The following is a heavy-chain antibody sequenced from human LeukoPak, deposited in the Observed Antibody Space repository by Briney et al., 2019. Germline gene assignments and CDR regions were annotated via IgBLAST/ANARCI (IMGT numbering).Heavy chain of an antibody. CDR2: ISAYNGNT. CDR1: GYTFTSYG. D-gene: IGHD3-22*01. CDR3: ARGTYYYDSRGYSEYDY. V-gene: IGHV1-18*01. J-gene: IGHJ4*02. Sequence: GASVKVSCKASGYTFTSYGISWVRQAPGQGLEWMGWISAYNGNTNYAQKLQGRVTMTTDTSTSTAYMELRSLRSDDTAVYYCARGTYYYDSRGYSEYDYWGQGTLVTVSS.